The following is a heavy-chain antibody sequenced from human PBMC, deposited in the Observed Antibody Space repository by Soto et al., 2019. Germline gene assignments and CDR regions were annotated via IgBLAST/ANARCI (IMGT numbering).Heavy chain of an antibody. CDR1: GGIFSTYA. D-gene: IGHD3-10*01. CDR3: ARDRDDYGSGNYYNRIDF. V-gene: IGHV1-69*01. CDR2: IIPLFGTP. J-gene: IGHJ4*02. Sequence: QVQLVQSGAEVKKPGSSVKVSCKASGGIFSTYAISWLRQAPGQGLEWMGGIIPLFGTPNYAQRFQGRVTSPADESTSTAYMALSRLRSEDTAVYYCARDRDDYGSGNYYNRIDFWGQGTLVTVSS.